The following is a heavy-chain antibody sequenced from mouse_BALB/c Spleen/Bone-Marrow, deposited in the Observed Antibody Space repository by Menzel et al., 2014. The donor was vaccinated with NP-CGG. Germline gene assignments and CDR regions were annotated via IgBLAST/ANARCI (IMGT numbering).Heavy chain of an antibody. J-gene: IGHJ3*01. CDR2: ILPGSGIT. CDR1: GYTFSSYW. Sequence: QVQLQQSGAELMKPWASVKISCKSTGYTFSSYWIEWVKQRPGHGLEWIGEILPGSGITNYNEKFKGKATFTADTSSNTAYIQHGSQTSEDSAVYYCARSPYWGQGTLVTVSA. CDR3: ARSPY. V-gene: IGHV1-9*01.